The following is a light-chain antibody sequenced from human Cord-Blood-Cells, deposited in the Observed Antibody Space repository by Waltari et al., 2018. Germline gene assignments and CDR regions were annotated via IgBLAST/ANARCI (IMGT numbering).Light chain of an antibody. CDR2: KDS. CDR3: QSADSSGTYV. CDR1: ASPTHH. J-gene: IGLJ1*01. V-gene: IGLV3-25*03. Sequence: SYDRHQPTPASGAPGQTARPTCSGDASPTHHAPWYQQKPGQAPVLVIYKDSERPSGIPERFSGSSSGTTVTLTISGVQAEDEADYYCQSADSSGTYVFGTGTKVTVL.